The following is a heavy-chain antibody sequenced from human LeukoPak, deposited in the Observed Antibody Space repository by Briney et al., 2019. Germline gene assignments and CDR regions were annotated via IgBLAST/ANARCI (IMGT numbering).Heavy chain of an antibody. Sequence: PGESLRLSCAASGFTFSNYAVGWASQAPGKGLEWVSTFTGSGGSTYYADSVKGRFTISRDNSKNTLYLQMNSLRAEDTAVYYCAKGSRSGGSYYFDYWGQGTLVTVSS. CDR3: AKGSRSGGSYYFDY. V-gene: IGHV3-23*01. J-gene: IGHJ4*02. CDR1: GFTFSNYA. D-gene: IGHD2-15*01. CDR2: FTGSGGST.